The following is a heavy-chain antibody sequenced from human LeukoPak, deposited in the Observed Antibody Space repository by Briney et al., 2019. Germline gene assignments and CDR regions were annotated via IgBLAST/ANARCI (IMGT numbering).Heavy chain of an antibody. J-gene: IGHJ5*02. CDR3: ARGYGDYAFDP. CDR1: GFTLSSYS. Sequence: GGSLRLSCAASGFTLSSYSMNWVRQAPGKGLEWISYISSHSTTINYADSVKGRFTISRNNSKNTLFLQMNSLRAEDTAVYYCARGYGDYAFDPWGQGTLVTVSS. D-gene: IGHD4-17*01. CDR2: ISSHSTTI. V-gene: IGHV3-48*01.